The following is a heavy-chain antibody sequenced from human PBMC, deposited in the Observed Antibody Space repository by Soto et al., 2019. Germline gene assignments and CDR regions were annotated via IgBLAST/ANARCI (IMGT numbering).Heavy chain of an antibody. J-gene: IGHJ6*02. CDR1: GYTFTSYD. Sequence: ASVKVSCKASGYTFTSYDINWVRQATGQGLEWMGWMNPNSGNTGYAQKFQGRVTMTRNTSISTAYMELSSLRSEDTAVYYCARAWRGYCSGGSCYSSHYYYYYGMDVWGQGTTVTVSS. D-gene: IGHD2-15*01. V-gene: IGHV1-8*01. CDR2: MNPNSGNT. CDR3: ARAWRGYCSGGSCYSSHYYYYYGMDV.